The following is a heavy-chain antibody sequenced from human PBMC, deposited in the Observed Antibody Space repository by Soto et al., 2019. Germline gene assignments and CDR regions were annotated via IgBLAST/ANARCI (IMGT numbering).Heavy chain of an antibody. CDR1: GGSISSGDYY. V-gene: IGHV4-30-4*01. D-gene: IGHD2-2*01. CDR2: IYKSGST. J-gene: IGHJ6*02. CDR3: ARGCSDTTCPRPYYGMDV. Sequence: SATLSLTCTVSGGSISSGDYYWSWIRQPPGKGLEWIGYIYKSGSTYYNPSLKSRITMSVATSKNQFSLKLNSVTAADTAVYYCARGCSDTTCPRPYYGMDVWGQGTTVTVSS.